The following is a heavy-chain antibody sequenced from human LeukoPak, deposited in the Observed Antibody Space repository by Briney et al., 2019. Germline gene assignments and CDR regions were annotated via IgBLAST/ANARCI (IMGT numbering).Heavy chain of an antibody. CDR2: INPNGGGT. Sequence: VASVKVSCKASGYTFTGYYIHWVRQAPGQGLEWMGWINPNGGGTDYAQKFQGRVTMTRDTSISTAYMELSGLRSDDTAVYYCARVRGGRYDMREDWAFDYWGQGTLVTVSS. CDR3: ARVRGGRYDMREDWAFDY. V-gene: IGHV1-2*02. J-gene: IGHJ4*02. CDR1: GYTFTGYY. D-gene: IGHD3-10*01.